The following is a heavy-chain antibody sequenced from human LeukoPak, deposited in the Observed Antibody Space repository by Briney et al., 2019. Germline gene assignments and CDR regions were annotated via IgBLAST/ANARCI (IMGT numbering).Heavy chain of an antibody. V-gene: IGHV1-2*02. D-gene: IGHD5-12*01. Sequence: GASVKVSCKASGYTFTGYYMHWVRQAPGQGLEWMGWINPNSGGTNYAQKFQGRVTMTRDTSISTAYMEMRSLRSDDTAVYYCARAKDHKLSYDERHYFHMDVWGRGTTVIVSS. CDR2: INPNSGGT. J-gene: IGHJ6*03. CDR3: ARAKDHKLSYDERHYFHMDV. CDR1: GYTFTGYY.